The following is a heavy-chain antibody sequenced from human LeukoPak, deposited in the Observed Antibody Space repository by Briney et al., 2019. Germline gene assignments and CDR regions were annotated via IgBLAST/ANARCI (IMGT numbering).Heavy chain of an antibody. V-gene: IGHV3-74*01. J-gene: IGHJ4*02. CDR2: LNTDGSIT. CDR3: ARDIGGDGDI. Sequence: PGGSLRLSCAASGFTFSSYWMHWVRQAPGKGLVWVSRLNTDGSITRYADSVKGRFTISRDNAKNTVYLQMNSLRAKDTAVYYCARDIGGDGDIWGQGTLVTVSS. D-gene: IGHD5-24*01. CDR1: GFTFSSYW.